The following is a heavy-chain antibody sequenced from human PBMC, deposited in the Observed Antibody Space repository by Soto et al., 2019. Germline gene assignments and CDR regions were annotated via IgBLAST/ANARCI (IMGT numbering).Heavy chain of an antibody. Sequence: QVQLVQSGAEVKKPGSSVKVSCKASGGTFSSYAISWVRQAPGQGLEWMGGIIPIFGTANYAQKFQGRVTITADESTSTAYMELSSLRSADTAVSYCARHGYGGKTRDYWGQGTLVTVSS. CDR3: ARHGYGGKTRDY. D-gene: IGHD4-17*01. V-gene: IGHV1-69*12. CDR2: IIPIFGTA. CDR1: GGTFSSYA. J-gene: IGHJ4*02.